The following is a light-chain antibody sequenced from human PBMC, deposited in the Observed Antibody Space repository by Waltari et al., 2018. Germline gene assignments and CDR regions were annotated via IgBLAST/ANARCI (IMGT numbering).Light chain of an antibody. J-gene: IGKJ4*01. Sequence: DIQMTQSPSSLSASGGEKVTITCRASQSISEYLNWYQQKPGKAPKLLIYGASSLQSGVPSRFSGSGSGTDFTLSITSLQPEDSATYYCQQSYTFGGGTKVEIK. CDR2: GAS. V-gene: IGKV1-39*01. CDR3: QQSYT. CDR1: QSISEY.